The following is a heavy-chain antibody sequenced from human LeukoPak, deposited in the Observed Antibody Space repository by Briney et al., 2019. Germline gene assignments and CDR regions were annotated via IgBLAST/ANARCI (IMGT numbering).Heavy chain of an antibody. J-gene: IGHJ4*02. CDR2: INHSGSS. CDR3: ASTVYSSSVYFDF. V-gene: IGHV4-34*01. CDR1: GGSFSGYY. D-gene: IGHD6-6*01. Sequence: SETLSLTCAVYGGSFSGYYWSWIRQPPGKGLEWIGEINHSGSSNYNPSLKSRVTISVDTSKNQFSLKLSSVTAADTAVYYCASTVYSSSVYFDFWGQGTLVTVSS.